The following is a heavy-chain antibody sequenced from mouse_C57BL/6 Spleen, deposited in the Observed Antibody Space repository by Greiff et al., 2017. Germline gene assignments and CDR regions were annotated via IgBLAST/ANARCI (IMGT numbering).Heavy chain of an antibody. Sequence: QVQLKQPGAELVKPGASVKLSCKASGYTFTSYWMHWVKQRPGRGLEWIGRIDPNSGGTKYNEKFKSKATLTVDKPSSTAYMQLSSLTSEDSAVYYCAREDYGSPWAYWGQGTLVTVSA. D-gene: IGHD1-1*01. CDR2: IDPNSGGT. V-gene: IGHV1-72*01. CDR3: AREDYGSPWAY. J-gene: IGHJ3*01. CDR1: GYTFTSYW.